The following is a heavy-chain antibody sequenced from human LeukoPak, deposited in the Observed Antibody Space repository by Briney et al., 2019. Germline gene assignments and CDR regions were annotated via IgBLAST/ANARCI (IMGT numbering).Heavy chain of an antibody. Sequence: AGGSLRLSCAASGFTFSSYAMHWVRQAPGKGLEWVAVISYDGSNKYYADSVKGRFTISRDNSKNTLYLQMNSLRAEDTAVYYCARDRERWLQTFDYWGQGTLVTVS. CDR1: GFTFSSYA. D-gene: IGHD5-24*01. CDR2: ISYDGSNK. J-gene: IGHJ4*02. CDR3: ARDRERWLQTFDY. V-gene: IGHV3-30-3*01.